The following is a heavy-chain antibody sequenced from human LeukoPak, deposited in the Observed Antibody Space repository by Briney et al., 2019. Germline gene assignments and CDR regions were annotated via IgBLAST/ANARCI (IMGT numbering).Heavy chain of an antibody. V-gene: IGHV1-18*01. D-gene: IGHD6-19*01. J-gene: IGHJ4*02. CDR1: GYTFTSYG. Sequence: ASVKVSCKASGYTFTSYGISWVRQAPGQGLEWMGWISAYNGNTNYAQKLQGRVTMTTDTSTSTAYMELRSLRSDDTAVYYCASGILDSSGWYFHNFDLGGEGTLVTVSS. CDR2: ISAYNGNT. CDR3: ASGILDSSGWYFHNFDL.